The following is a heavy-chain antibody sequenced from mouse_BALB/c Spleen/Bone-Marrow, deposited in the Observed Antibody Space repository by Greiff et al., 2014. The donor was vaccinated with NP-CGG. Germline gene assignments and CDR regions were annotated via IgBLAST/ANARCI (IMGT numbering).Heavy chain of an antibody. Sequence: VHVKQSGAELVKPGASVQLSCTASGFNIKDTYMHWVKQRPEQGLEWIGRIDPANGNTKYDPKFQGKASITADTSSNTAYLQLSSLTSEDTAVYYCASYVYGYYFDYWGQGTTLTVSS. CDR2: IDPANGNT. CDR1: GFNIKDTY. V-gene: IGHV14-3*02. CDR3: ASYVYGYYFDY. J-gene: IGHJ2*01. D-gene: IGHD2-2*01.